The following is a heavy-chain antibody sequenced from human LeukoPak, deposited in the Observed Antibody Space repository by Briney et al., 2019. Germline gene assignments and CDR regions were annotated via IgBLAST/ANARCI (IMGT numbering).Heavy chain of an antibody. Sequence: ASVKVSCKASGYTFTNYDINWVRQATGQGLEWMGWMNPNSGNTGSAQKFQGRVTMTRSTSISTAYMELSSLRSEDTAVYYCMRGSSGTYPGIYNWFDPWGQGTLVTVSS. CDR2: MNPNSGNT. J-gene: IGHJ5*02. CDR1: GYTFTNYD. CDR3: MRGSSGTYPGIYNWFDP. D-gene: IGHD1-26*01. V-gene: IGHV1-8*01.